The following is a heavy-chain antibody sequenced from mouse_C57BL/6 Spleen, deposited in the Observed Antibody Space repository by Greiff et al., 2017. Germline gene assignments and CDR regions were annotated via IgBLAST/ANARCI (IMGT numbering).Heavy chain of an antibody. D-gene: IGHD1-1*01. CDR3: ARDYYGSSYHDY. Sequence: QVQLQQSGAELVKPGASVTISCKASGYAFSSYWMNWVKQRPGKGLEWIGQIYPGDGDTNYNGKFKGKATLTADKSSSTAYMQLSSLTSEDSAVYFCARDYYGSSYHDYRGRGITLTVSS. V-gene: IGHV1-80*01. CDR1: GYAFSSYW. J-gene: IGHJ2*01. CDR2: IYPGDGDT.